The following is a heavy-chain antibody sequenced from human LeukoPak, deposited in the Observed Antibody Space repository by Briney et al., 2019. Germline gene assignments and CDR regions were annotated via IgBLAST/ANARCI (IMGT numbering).Heavy chain of an antibody. CDR2: INHSGRT. CDR1: GGSFSAYY. Sequence: PSETLSLTCAVYGGSFSAYYWSWIRQPPGKGLEWIGEINHSGRTNYNASLKSRVAISVDTSKTQFSLTLTSVTAADTAVYYCAREPTQSAYGTPYDDYWGQGILVTVSS. V-gene: IGHV4-34*01. J-gene: IGHJ4*02. D-gene: IGHD5-12*01. CDR3: AREPTQSAYGTPYDDY.